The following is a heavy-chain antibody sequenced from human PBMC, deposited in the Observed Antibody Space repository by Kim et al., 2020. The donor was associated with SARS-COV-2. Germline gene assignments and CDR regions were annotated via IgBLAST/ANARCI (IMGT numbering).Heavy chain of an antibody. CDR1: GGSISSSSYY. V-gene: IGHV4-39*07. Sequence: SETLSLTCTVSGGSISSSSYYWGWIRQPPGKGLEWIGSIYYSGSTYYNPSLKSRVTISVDTSKNQFSLKLSSVTAADTAVYYCARVEAYCGGDCYSDYWG. D-gene: IGHD2-21*02. CDR3: ARVEAYCGGDCYSDY. J-gene: IGHJ4*03. CDR2: IYYSGST.